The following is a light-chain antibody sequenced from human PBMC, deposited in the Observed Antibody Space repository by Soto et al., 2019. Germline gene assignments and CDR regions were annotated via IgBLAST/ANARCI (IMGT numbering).Light chain of an antibody. J-gene: IGKJ4*01. CDR1: QTISSW. V-gene: IGKV1-5*03. Sequence: QMTQSPSTLSGSVGDRVTITCRASQTISSWLAWYQQKPGKAPKLLIYKASTLKSGVPSRFSGSGSGTEFTLTISSLQPDDFATYYCQQYDNYPLTFGGRTKV. CDR3: QQYDNYPLT. CDR2: KAS.